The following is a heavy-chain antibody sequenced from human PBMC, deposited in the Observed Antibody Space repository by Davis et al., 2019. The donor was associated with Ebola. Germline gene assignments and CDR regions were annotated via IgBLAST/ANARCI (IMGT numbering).Heavy chain of an antibody. CDR2: ISAYNGNT. CDR1: RYTFSNYG. Sequence: SVPVSCMASRYTFSNYGFAWVRQAPGQGLEWTGWISAYNGNTKYAEKLQDRVTMTTDTSTSTAYMELRSLRSDDTAVYYCVREIFGHFDYWGQGTMVTVSS. J-gene: IGHJ4*02. V-gene: IGHV1-18*04. CDR3: VREIFGHFDY. D-gene: IGHD3-9*01.